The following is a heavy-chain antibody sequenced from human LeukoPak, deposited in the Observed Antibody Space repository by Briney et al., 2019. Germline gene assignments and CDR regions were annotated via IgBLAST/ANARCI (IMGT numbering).Heavy chain of an antibody. CDR3: AIIPYDSSGYGVLY. V-gene: IGHV3-21*01. CDR1: GFTFSSYS. D-gene: IGHD3-22*01. Sequence: KPGGSLRLSCAASGFTFSSYSMNWVRQAPGKGLEWVSSISSSSSYIYYADSVKGRFTISRDNAKNSLYLQMNSLRAEDTAVYYCAIIPYDSSGYGVLYWGQGTLVTVSS. CDR2: ISSSSSYI. J-gene: IGHJ4*02.